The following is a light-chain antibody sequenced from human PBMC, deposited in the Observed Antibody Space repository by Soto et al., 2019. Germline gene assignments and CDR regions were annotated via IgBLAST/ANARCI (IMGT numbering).Light chain of an antibody. CDR3: QQSYNFPRT. J-gene: IGKJ1*01. Sequence: DIQLTQSPSSLSASVGDRVTITCRASQSISNFLNWYQQKPGQAPKLLISSASNVQSGVPSRFSGRGSGTEFTLTISGLQPEDSASYCCQQSYNFPRTFGQRTKVDIK. CDR1: QSISNF. V-gene: IGKV1-39*01. CDR2: SAS.